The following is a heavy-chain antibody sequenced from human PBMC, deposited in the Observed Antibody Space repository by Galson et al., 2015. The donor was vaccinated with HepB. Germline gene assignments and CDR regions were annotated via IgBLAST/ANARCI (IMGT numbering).Heavy chain of an antibody. Sequence: SLRLSCAASGFTFSSYGMHWVRQAPGKGLEWVAVISYDGSNKYYADSVKVRFTISRDNSKNTLYLQMNSLRAEDTAVYYCAKSAGHNLESGYCMDVWGQGTTVTVSS. CDR1: GFTFSSYG. CDR2: ISYDGSNK. V-gene: IGHV3-30*18. J-gene: IGHJ6*02. D-gene: IGHD1-1*01. CDR3: AKSAGHNLESGYCMDV.